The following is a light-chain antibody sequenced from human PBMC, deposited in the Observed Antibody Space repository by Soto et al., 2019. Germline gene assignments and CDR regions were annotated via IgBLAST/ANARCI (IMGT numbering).Light chain of an antibody. Sequence: EIVLTQSPGTLSLSPGERATLSCRASQSVSSSYLAWYQQKPGQAPRLLIYDASNRATGIPDRISGSGSGTDFTLTISRLEPEDFAVYYCQHYVTSLTTFGQGTKVDIK. CDR3: QHYVTSLTT. V-gene: IGKV3-20*01. CDR1: QSVSSSY. J-gene: IGKJ1*01. CDR2: DAS.